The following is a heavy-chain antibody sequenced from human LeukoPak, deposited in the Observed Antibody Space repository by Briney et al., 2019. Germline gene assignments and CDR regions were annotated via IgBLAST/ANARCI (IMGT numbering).Heavy chain of an antibody. D-gene: IGHD3-10*01. CDR2: ISSSSSYI. Sequence: GGSLRLSCAASGFTFSSYSMNWVRQAPGKGLGWVSSISSSSSYIYYADSVKGRFTISRDNAKNSLYLQMNSLRAEDTAVYYCARDKREWFGELLRGAYDYWGQGTLVTVSS. J-gene: IGHJ4*02. CDR1: GFTFSSYS. V-gene: IGHV3-21*01. CDR3: ARDKREWFGELLRGAYDY.